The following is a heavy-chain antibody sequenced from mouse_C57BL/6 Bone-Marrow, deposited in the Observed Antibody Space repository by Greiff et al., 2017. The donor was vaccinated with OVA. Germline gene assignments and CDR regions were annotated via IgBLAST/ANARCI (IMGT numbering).Heavy chain of an antibody. CDR2: IYPGDGDT. CDR3: AREECYDYGLEFAY. CDR1: GYAFSSSW. Sequence: QVQLQQSGPELVKPGASVKISCKASGYAFSSSWMNWVKQRPGKGLEWIGRIYPGDGDTNYNGKFKGKATLTADKSSSTAYMQLSSLTSEDSAVYFCAREECYDYGLEFAYWGQGTLVTVSA. V-gene: IGHV1-82*01. D-gene: IGHD2-4*01. J-gene: IGHJ3*01.